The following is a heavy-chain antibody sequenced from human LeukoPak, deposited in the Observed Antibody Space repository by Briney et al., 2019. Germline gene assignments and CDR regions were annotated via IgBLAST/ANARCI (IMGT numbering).Heavy chain of an antibody. D-gene: IGHD3-3*01. Sequence: SETLSLTCAVYGGSFSGYYWSWIRQPPGKGLEWIGEINHSGSTNYNPSLKSRVTTSVDTSKNQFSLKLSSVTAADTAVYYCASSLRFFRNWGQGTLVTVSS. V-gene: IGHV4-34*01. CDR1: GGSFSGYY. J-gene: IGHJ4*02. CDR2: INHSGST. CDR3: ASSLRFFRN.